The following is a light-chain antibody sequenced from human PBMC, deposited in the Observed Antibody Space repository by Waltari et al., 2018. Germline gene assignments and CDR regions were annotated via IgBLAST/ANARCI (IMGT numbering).Light chain of an antibody. V-gene: IGLV2-14*01. CDR1: SNDVGGYNS. Sequence: QSALTQPAPVSGSPGQSVTIFCPGTSNDVGGYNSFPWYQEHPGQAPRVIIYDVSDRPSGVSDRFSGSKSGNTASLTISGLQAEDEADYYCSSQSSNNVVLFGGGTKLTVL. J-gene: IGLJ2*01. CDR2: DVS. CDR3: SSQSSNNVVL.